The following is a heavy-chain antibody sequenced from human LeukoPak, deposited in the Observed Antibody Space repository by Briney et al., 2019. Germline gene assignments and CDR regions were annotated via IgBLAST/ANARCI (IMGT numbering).Heavy chain of an antibody. CDR1: GFTFSRYG. J-gene: IGHJ4*02. Sequence: GGSLRLSCAASGFTFSRYGMSWVRQAPGKGLEWVSAISGSGGSTYYADSVKGRFTISRDNSKNTLYLQMNSLRAEDTAVYYCAFGGSGSFFDYWGQGTLVTVSS. V-gene: IGHV3-23*01. CDR3: AFGGSGSFFDY. CDR2: ISGSGGST. D-gene: IGHD3-10*01.